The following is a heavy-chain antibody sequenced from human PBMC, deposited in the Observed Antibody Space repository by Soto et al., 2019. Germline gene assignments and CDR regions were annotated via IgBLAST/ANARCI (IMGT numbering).Heavy chain of an antibody. D-gene: IGHD5-12*01. Sequence: GASVEVSCKASGYTFTSYCISWVRQAPGQGLEWMGWISAYNGNTNYAQKLQGRVTMTTDTSTSTAYMELRSLRSDDTAVYYCARDLGYSGYDYDGYFDYWGQGTLVTVSS. CDR3: ARDLGYSGYDYDGYFDY. J-gene: IGHJ4*02. CDR1: GYTFTSYC. CDR2: ISAYNGNT. V-gene: IGHV1-18*04.